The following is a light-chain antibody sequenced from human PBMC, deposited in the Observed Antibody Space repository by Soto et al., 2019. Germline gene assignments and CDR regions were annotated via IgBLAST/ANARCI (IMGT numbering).Light chain of an antibody. V-gene: IGKV1-5*03. J-gene: IGKJ5*01. CDR2: KAS. Sequence: IHVPHSPSPRSSSLGYIFGITVRSSQSIRSWLAWYQQKPGKAPKLLXYKASSLESGVPSRFSGSGFGTDFTLTISSLQTEDFATYYCQQNYSPPPITFGQGTRLEIK. CDR1: QSIRSW. CDR3: QQNYSPPPIT.